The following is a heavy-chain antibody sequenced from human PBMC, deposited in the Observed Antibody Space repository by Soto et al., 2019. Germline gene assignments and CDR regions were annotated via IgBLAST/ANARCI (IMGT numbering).Heavy chain of an antibody. V-gene: IGHV3-23*01. J-gene: IGHJ6*02. CDR3: AKVLTWDYGPDYYYYGMDV. CDR2: ISGSGGST. CDR1: GFTFSSYA. D-gene: IGHD4-17*01. Sequence: PGGSLRLSCAASGFTFSSYAMSWVRQAPGKGLEWVSAISGSGGSTYYADSVKGRFTISRDNSKNTLYLQMNSLRAEDTAVYYCAKVLTWDYGPDYYYYGMDVWGQGXTVTVS.